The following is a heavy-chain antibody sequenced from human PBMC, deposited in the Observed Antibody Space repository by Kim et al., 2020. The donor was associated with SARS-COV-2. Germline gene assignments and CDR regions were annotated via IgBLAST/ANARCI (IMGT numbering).Heavy chain of an antibody. D-gene: IGHD3-22*01. CDR2: ISGNGVNK. V-gene: IGHV3-23*01. Sequence: GGSLRLSCVASGFTFDTYAISWVRQAPGKGLEWVSVISGNGVNKFHADSVRGRFTISRDNSKNTLYLQMNSLRDEDTALYYCAKVVVMDGYNYYYYYGMDVWGQGTAVTVSS. CDR1: GFTFDTYA. J-gene: IGHJ6*02. CDR3: AKVVVMDGYNYYYYYGMDV.